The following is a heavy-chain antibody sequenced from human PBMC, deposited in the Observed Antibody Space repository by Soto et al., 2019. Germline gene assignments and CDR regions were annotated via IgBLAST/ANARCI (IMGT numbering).Heavy chain of an antibody. D-gene: IGHD2-8*01. CDR2: LSSSSSFI. V-gene: IGHV3-21*01. Sequence: EVQLVESGGGLVKPGGSLRLSCAASGFTFSSYSMNWVRQAPGKGLEWVSSLSSSSSFIYYADSLKGRITISRDNAKNSLYLQMNSLRVEDMAVYYCAREAEEGVSSYFDYWGQGTLVTVSS. CDR1: GFTFSSYS. CDR3: AREAEEGVSSYFDY. J-gene: IGHJ4*02.